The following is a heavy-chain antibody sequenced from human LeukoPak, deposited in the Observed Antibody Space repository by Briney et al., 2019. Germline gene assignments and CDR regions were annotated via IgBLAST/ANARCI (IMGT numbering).Heavy chain of an antibody. J-gene: IGHJ4*02. CDR1: GGSIRSSSYY. CDR3: ASTRGDRKDY. Sequence: PSETLSLTCTVSGGSIRSSSYYWGWIRQPPGKGLEWIGSIYYSGSTYYNPSLKSRVTISVDTSKKQFSLKLTSVTAADTAVYYCASTRGDRKDYWGQGTLVTVSS. CDR2: IYYSGST. V-gene: IGHV4-39*01.